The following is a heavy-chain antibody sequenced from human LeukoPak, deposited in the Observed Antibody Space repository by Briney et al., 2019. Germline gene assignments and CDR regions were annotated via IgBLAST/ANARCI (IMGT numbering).Heavy chain of an antibody. CDR2: MNPNSGNT. V-gene: IGHV1-8*01. CDR3: ARGGTIFGIYYYMDV. CDR1: GYTFTSYD. Sequence: ASVKVSCKASGYTFTSYDINWVRQATGQGLEWMGWMNPNSGNTGYAQKFQGRVTMTRNTSISTAYMELSSLRSEDTAVYFCARGGTIFGIYYYMDVWGKGTTVTVSS. J-gene: IGHJ6*03. D-gene: IGHD3-3*01.